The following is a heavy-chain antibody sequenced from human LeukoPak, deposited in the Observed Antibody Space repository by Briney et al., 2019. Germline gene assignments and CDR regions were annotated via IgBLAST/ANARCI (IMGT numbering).Heavy chain of an antibody. Sequence: ASVKVSCKASGYTFTGYYMHWVRQAPGQGLEWMGWINPNSGGTNYAQKFQGRVTMTRDTSISTAYMELSRLRSDDTAVYYCARGGDPRHSSSWYMAFGDPFDYWGQGTLVTVSS. CDR3: ARGGDPRHSSSWYMAFGDPFDY. D-gene: IGHD6-13*01. CDR1: GYTFTGYY. J-gene: IGHJ4*02. CDR2: INPNSGGT. V-gene: IGHV1-2*02.